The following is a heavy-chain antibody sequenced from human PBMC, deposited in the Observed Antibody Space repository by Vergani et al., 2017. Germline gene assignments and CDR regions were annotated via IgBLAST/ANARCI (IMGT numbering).Heavy chain of an antibody. CDR2: ITSSSSYI. D-gene: IGHD2-2*01. CDR3: ARTPHGTSLYYGLDV. Sequence: EVQLVESGGGLVKPGGSLRLSCAASGFTFSYYSMHWVRQAPGKGLVWVSSITSSSSYIYYADTVKGRFTLSRDNAQNSLYLQMKSLRAEDTAVYYCARTPHGTSLYYGLDVWGQGTTVTVSS. V-gene: IGHV3-21*01. CDR1: GFTFSYYS. J-gene: IGHJ6*02.